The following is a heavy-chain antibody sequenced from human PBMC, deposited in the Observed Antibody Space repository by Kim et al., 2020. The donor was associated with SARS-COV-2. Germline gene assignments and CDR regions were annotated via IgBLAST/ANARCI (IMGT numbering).Heavy chain of an antibody. J-gene: IGHJ5*02. D-gene: IGHD3-16*01. CDR2: IILIFGTV. CDR3: ARWQKGDNDYVWGSDAVNWGQFDP. V-gene: IGHV1-69*13. CDR1: GGTFSSYA. Sequence: SVKVSCKASGGTFSSYAISWVRQAPGQGLEWMGGIILIFGTVKYAQKFQGRVTITADESTSTAYMELSSLRSEDTAVYYCARWQKGDNDYVWGSDAVNWGQFDPWGQGTLVIVSS.